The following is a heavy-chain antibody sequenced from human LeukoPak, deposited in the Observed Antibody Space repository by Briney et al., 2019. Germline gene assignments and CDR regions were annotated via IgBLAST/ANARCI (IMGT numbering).Heavy chain of an antibody. CDR3: ARGGGRPTYYDYVWGSYRSYYFDY. V-gene: IGHV3-7*01. CDR1: GFTFSSYW. Sequence: AGGSLRLSCAASGFTFSSYWMSWVRQAPGKGLEWVANIKQDGSEKYYVDSVKGRFTNSRDNAKNSLYMQMNSLRAEDTAVYYCARGGGRPTYYDYVWGSYRSYYFDYWGQGTLVTVSS. CDR2: IKQDGSEK. J-gene: IGHJ4*02. D-gene: IGHD3-16*02.